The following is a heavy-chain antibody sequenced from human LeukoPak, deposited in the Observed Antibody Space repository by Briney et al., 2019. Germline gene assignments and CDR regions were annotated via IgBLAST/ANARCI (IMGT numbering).Heavy chain of an antibody. D-gene: IGHD5-18*01. CDR3: ARDLSGGYSYDHYYYYGMDV. Sequence: ASVKVSCKASGGTFSSYAISWVRQAPGQGLEWMGRIIPIFGTANYAQKFQGRVTITADESTSTAYMERSSLRSEDTAVYYCARDLSGGYSYDHYYYYGMDVWGQGTTVTVSS. V-gene: IGHV1-69*13. CDR2: IIPIFGTA. CDR1: GGTFSSYA. J-gene: IGHJ6*02.